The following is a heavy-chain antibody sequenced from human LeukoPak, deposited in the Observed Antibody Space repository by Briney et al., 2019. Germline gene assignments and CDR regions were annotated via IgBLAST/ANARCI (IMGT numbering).Heavy chain of an antibody. J-gene: IGHJ6*04. CDR1: GFTFSSYG. CDR3: AKVPGLERAYYYYGMDV. V-gene: IGHV3-30*18. CDR2: ISYDGSNK. D-gene: IGHD1-1*01. Sequence: GGSLRLSCAASGFTFSSYGMHWVRQAPGKGLEWVAVISYDGSNKYYADSVKGRFTISRDNSKNTLYLQMNSLRAEDTAVYYCAKVPGLERAYYYYGMDVRGKGTTVTVSS.